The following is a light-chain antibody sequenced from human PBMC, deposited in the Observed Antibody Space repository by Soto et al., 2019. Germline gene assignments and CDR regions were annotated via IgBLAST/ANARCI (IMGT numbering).Light chain of an antibody. CDR3: QQSYSTPPT. V-gene: IGKV1-39*01. J-gene: IGKJ4*01. Sequence: DIQMTQSQSSLSASVGDKVTITCRASQSIGYYLNWYQQIPGKAPTLLIFGASSLQSGVPSRFSGSGSGTDFTLTISSLQPEDFATYYCQQSYSTPPTFGGGTKVEIK. CDR1: QSIGYY. CDR2: GAS.